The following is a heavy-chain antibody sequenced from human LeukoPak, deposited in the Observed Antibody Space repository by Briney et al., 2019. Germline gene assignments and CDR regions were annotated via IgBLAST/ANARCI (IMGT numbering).Heavy chain of an antibody. CDR1: GGSLSGYY. CDR2: INHSGST. V-gene: IGHV4-34*01. CDR3: ARGLFYCGGDCYFYYFDY. D-gene: IGHD2-21*02. J-gene: IGHJ4*02. Sequence: SETLSLTCTVYGGSLSGYYWSWIRQPPGKGLEWIGEINHSGSTNYNPSLKSRVTISVDTSKNQFSLKLSSVTAADTAVYYCARGLFYCGGDCYFYYFDYWGQGTLVTVSS.